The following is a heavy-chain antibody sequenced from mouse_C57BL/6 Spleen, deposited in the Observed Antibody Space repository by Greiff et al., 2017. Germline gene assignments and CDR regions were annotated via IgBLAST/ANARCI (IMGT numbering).Heavy chain of an antibody. D-gene: IGHD2-4*01. CDR1: GYTFTSYW. CDR2: IHPSDSDT. CDR3: AMGYYDYAGRAMDY. Sequence: QVQLQQPGAELVKPGASVKVSCKASGYTFTSYWMHWVKQRPGQGLEWIGRIHPSDSDTNYNQKFKGKATLTVDKSSSTAYMQLSSLTSEDSAVYYCAMGYYDYAGRAMDYWGQGTSVTVSS. V-gene: IGHV1-74*01. J-gene: IGHJ4*01.